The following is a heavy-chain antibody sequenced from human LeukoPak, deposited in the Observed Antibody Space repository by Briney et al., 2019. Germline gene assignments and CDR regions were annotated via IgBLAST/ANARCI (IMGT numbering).Heavy chain of an antibody. Sequence: ASVKVSCKASGYTFTSYYMHWVRQAPGQGLEWMGIINPSGGSTSYAQKFQGRVTMTRDMSTSTVYMELSSLRSEDTAVYYYARDPAAGPNYYYYMDVWGKGTTVTVSS. D-gene: IGHD6-13*01. V-gene: IGHV1-46*01. CDR2: INPSGGST. CDR1: GYTFTSYY. CDR3: ARDPAAGPNYYYYMDV. J-gene: IGHJ6*03.